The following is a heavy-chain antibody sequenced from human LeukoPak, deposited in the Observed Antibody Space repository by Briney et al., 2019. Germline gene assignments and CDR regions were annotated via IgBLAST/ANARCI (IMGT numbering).Heavy chain of an antibody. D-gene: IGHD1-26*01. CDR1: GGSISRYH. V-gene: IGHV4-59*01. CDR3: ARGRGWGLLMDP. CDR2: LSSSGNN. J-gene: IGHJ5*02. Sequence: PSETLSLTCTVSGGSISRYHWSWIRQPPGKGLEWIGSLSSSGNNNYNLSLKSRVTISVDTSKNHFPLKLSSVTAADTAVYYCARGRGWGLLMDPWGQGTLVTVSS.